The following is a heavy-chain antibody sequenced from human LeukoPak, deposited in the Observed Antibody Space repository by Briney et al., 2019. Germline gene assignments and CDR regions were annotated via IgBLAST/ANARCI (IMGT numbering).Heavy chain of an antibody. CDR1: ARSIGSYY. V-gene: IGHV4-59*01. Sequence: SETLSLTCTISARSIGSYYWSCIRQPPGKGLGWIGSIYNSGSTNYTPSLKSRITISVDTSKNQLSLKLSSVTAADTAVCYCARARVVPAAPFDYWGQGTLVTVSS. J-gene: IGHJ4*02. CDR3: ARARVVPAAPFDY. D-gene: IGHD2-2*01. CDR2: IYNSGST.